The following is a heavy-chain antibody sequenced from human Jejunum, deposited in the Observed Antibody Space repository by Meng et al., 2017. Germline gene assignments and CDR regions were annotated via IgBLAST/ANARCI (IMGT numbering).Heavy chain of an antibody. CDR3: ARDHWGSLDY. CDR2: AST. Sequence: QVQLQESGPGLGRPSGTLSLIFAVSGGSVSSSGYQWGWIRQPPGKGLEWIGYASTNYNPSLKSRVTISLDTSKNQFSLKLTSVTAADTAVYYCARDHWGSLDYWGQGILVTVSS. D-gene: IGHD7-27*01. CDR1: GGSVSSSGYQ. J-gene: IGHJ4*02. V-gene: IGHV4-61*08.